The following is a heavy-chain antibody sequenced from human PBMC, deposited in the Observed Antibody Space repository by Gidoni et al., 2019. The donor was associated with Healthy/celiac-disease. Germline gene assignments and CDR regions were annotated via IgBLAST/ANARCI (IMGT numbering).Heavy chain of an antibody. J-gene: IGHJ5*02. CDR3: ARGPLSVGYIAARGGWFDP. V-gene: IGHV4-34*01. CDR2: INHSGST. Sequence: QVQLQQWGAGLLKPSETLSLTCAVYGGSFSGYYWSWIRQPPGKGLEWIGEINHSGSTNYNPSLKSRVTIAVDTSKNQFSLKLSSVTAADTAVYYCARGPLSVGYIAARGGWFDPWGQGTLVTVSS. CDR1: GGSFSGYY. D-gene: IGHD6-6*01.